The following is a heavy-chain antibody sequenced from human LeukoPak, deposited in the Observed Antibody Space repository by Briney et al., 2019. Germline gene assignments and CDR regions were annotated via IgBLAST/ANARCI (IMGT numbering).Heavy chain of an antibody. J-gene: IGHJ4*02. CDR1: GGSFSGYY. Sequence: SETLSLTCAVYGGSFSGYYWSWIRQPPGKGLEWIGEINHSGSTTYDPSLKSRVTISVDTSKNQFSLKLSSVTAADTAVYYCARPYGSGSYYRVEHWGQGTLVTVSS. CDR3: ARPYGSGSYYRVEH. CDR2: INHSGST. V-gene: IGHV4-34*01. D-gene: IGHD3-10*01.